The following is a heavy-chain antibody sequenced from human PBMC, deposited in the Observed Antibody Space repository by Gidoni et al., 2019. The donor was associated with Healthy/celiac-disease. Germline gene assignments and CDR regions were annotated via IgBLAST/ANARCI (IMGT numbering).Heavy chain of an antibody. CDR1: GFTFSNAW. CDR2: IKSKTYGGTT. Sequence: EVQLVESGGGLVKTGGSLRLSCAASGFTFSNAWMRWVRQAPRKGLEWVGRIKSKTYGGTTDYAAPVKGRFTISRDDSKNTLYLQMNSLKTEDTAVYYCTTDRPGYCSSTSCYKYYYYYGMDVWGQGTTVTVSS. V-gene: IGHV3-15*01. J-gene: IGHJ6*02. CDR3: TTDRPGYCSSTSCYKYYYYYGMDV. D-gene: IGHD2-2*02.